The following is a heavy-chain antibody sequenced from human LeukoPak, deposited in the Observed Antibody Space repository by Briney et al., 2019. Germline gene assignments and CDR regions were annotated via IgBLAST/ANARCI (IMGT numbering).Heavy chain of an antibody. CDR2: IYHNGGT. V-gene: IGHV4-59*08. CDR1: GSSISCYY. J-gene: IGHJ4*02. D-gene: IGHD6-19*01. CDR3: ARHLRPVAGGRYFDY. Sequence: SETLSLTCTASGSSISCYYWSWIRQTPGQGLESLGDIYHNGGTNDNPSLLSQLTISVDTSKIQFSLKLSSVTAEGTAVYYCARHLRPVAGGRYFDYWGQGTQVTVSS.